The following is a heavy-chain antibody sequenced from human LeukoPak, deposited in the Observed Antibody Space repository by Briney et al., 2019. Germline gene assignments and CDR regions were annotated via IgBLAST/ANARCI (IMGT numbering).Heavy chain of an antibody. CDR1: GYTFTSYV. CDR3: ARGVGYCSGGSCFNWFDP. V-gene: IGHV1-18*04. CDR2: ISAYNGNT. J-gene: IGHJ5*02. Sequence: ASVNVSCKASGYTFTSYVLSWVRQAPGQGLEWMGWISAYNGNTNYAQKLQGRVTMTTDTSTSTAYMELRSLRSDDTAVYYCARGVGYCSGGSCFNWFDPWGQGTLVTVSS. D-gene: IGHD2-15*01.